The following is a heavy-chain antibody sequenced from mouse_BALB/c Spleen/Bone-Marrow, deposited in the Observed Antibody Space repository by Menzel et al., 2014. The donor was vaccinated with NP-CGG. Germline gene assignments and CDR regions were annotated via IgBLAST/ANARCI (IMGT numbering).Heavy chain of an antibody. CDR3: AGDGAY. CDR1: GFNIKDTY. J-gene: IGHJ3*01. CDR2: IDPANGNT. D-gene: IGHD3-3*01. V-gene: IGHV14-3*02. Sequence: EVQLQQSGAELVKPGASVKLSCTASGFNIKDTYVHWVKQRPEQGLEWIGRIDPANGNTKYDPKFQGKATITADTSSNTAYLQLSSLTSEDTSVYYCAGDGAYWGQGTLVTVSA.